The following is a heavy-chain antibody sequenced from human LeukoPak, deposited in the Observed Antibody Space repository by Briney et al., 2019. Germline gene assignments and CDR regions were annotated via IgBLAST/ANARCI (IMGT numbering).Heavy chain of an antibody. D-gene: IGHD3-22*01. J-gene: IGHJ4*02. CDR3: AKDNHYYDSSGYYRIFDY. CDR1: GFTFSSYG. CDR2: ISGSGGST. V-gene: IGHV3-23*01. Sequence: GGSLRLSCAASGFTFSSYGMSWVRQAPGKGLEWVSAISGSGGSTYYADSVKGRFTISRDNSKNTLYLQMNSLRAEDTAVYYCAKDNHYYDSSGYYRIFDYWGQGTLVTVSS.